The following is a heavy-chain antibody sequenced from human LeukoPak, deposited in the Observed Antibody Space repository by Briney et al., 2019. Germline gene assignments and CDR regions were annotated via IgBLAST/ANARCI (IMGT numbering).Heavy chain of an antibody. J-gene: IGHJ4*02. Sequence: GGSLRLSCVVSGFTFSAAWMNWVRQAPGKGLEWVGRMKNYGGGWTTDYAAPVKGRFTIERDNSKNTLYLQMNSLMTEDTAMYYCAWKTTYDFWRMDYWGQGTLVTVSS. CDR1: GFTFSAAW. CDR2: MKNYGGGWTT. D-gene: IGHD3/OR15-3a*01. V-gene: IGHV3-15*01. CDR3: AWKTTYDFWRMDY.